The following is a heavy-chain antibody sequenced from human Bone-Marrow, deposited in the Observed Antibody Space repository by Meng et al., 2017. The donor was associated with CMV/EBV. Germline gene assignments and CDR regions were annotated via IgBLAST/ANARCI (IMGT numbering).Heavy chain of an antibody. CDR3: ARVRGIRLRLGELSF. CDR2: INANRGGT. J-gene: IGHJ4*02. Sequence: ASVKVSCKASRYTFTGYYIHWVRQAPGQGLEWMGWINANRGGTSYAQKFQGRVTMTRDTSTSTVYMELSSLRSEDTAVYYCARVRGIRLRLGELSFWGQGTLVTFSS. V-gene: IGHV1-2*02. CDR1: RYTFTGYY. D-gene: IGHD3-16*02.